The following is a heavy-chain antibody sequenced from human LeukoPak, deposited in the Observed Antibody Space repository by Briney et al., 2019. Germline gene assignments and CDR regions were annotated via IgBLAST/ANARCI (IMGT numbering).Heavy chain of an antibody. J-gene: IGHJ5*02. D-gene: IGHD3-3*01. CDR1: GYSISSGYY. V-gene: IGHV4-38-2*01. Sequence: SETLSLTXAVSGYSISSGYYWGWIRQPPGKGLEWIGSIYHSGSTYYNPSLKSRVTISVDTSKNQFSLKLSSVTAADTAVYYCARHYYDFWSGYYNNNWFDPWGQGILVTVSS. CDR2: IYHSGST. CDR3: ARHYYDFWSGYYNNNWFDP.